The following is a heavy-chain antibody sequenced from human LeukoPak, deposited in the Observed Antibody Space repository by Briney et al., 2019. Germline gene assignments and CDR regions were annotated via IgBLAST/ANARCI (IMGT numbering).Heavy chain of an antibody. CDR3: AKFNSYVMVRGAQDAFDI. CDR1: GFTFDDYA. D-gene: IGHD3-10*01. Sequence: GGSLRLSCAASGFTFDDYAMHWVRHAPGKGLEWVSGISWNSGSIGYADSVKGRFTISRDNAKNSLYLQMNSLRAEDTALYYCAKFNSYVMVRGAQDAFDIWGQGTMVTVSS. J-gene: IGHJ3*02. V-gene: IGHV3-9*01. CDR2: ISWNSGSI.